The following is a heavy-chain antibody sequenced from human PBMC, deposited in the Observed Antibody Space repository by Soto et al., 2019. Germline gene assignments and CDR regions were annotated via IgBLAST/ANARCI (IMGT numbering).Heavy chain of an antibody. V-gene: IGHV3-33*01. J-gene: IGHJ4*02. CDR2: IWYDGSNK. Sequence: QVQLVESWGGVVQPGRSLRLSCAASGFTFSSYGMHWVRQAPGKGLEWVAVIWYDGSNKYYADSVKGRFTISRDNSKNTLYLQMNSLRAEDTAVYYCARGGLTDFFDYWGQGTLVTVSS. CDR1: GFTFSSYG. CDR3: ARGGLTDFFDY. D-gene: IGHD3-3*01.